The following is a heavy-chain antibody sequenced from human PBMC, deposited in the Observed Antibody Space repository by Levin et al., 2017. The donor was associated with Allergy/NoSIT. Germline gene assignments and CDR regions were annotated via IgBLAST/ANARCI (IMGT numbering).Heavy chain of an antibody. CDR1: GFTFSDYY. CDR3: ARARNGDQVFDY. J-gene: IGHJ4*02. D-gene: IGHD4-17*01. CDR2: ISSSSSYT. V-gene: IGHV3-11*03. Sequence: GSLRLSCAASGFTFSDYYMSWIRQAPGKGLEWVSYISSSSSYTNYADSVKGRFTISRDNAKNSLYLQMNSLRAEDTAVYYCARARNGDQVFDYWGQGTLVTVSS.